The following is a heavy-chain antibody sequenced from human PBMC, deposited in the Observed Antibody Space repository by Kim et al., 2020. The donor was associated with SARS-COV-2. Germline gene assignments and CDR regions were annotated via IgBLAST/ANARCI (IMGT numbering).Heavy chain of an antibody. V-gene: IGHV3-30-3*01. CDR3: ARDLIAVAAAEYFQH. Sequence: GGSLRLSCAASGFTFSSYAMHWVRQAPGKGLEWVAVISYDGSNKYYADSVKGRFTISRDNSKNTLYLQMNSLRAEDTAVYYCARDLIAVAAAEYFQHWGQGTLVTVSS. D-gene: IGHD6-19*01. CDR2: ISYDGSNK. CDR1: GFTFSSYA. J-gene: IGHJ1*01.